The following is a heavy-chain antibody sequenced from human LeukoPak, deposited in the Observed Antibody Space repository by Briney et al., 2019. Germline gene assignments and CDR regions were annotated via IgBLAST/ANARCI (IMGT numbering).Heavy chain of an antibody. CDR1: GFTFSSCS. Sequence: GGSLRLSCAASGFTFSSCSMNWVRQAPGKGLEWVSSISSSSSYIYYADLVKGRFTISRDNAKNSLYLQMNSLRAEDTAVYYCARDLRSYGFREDDAFDIWGQGTMVTVSS. J-gene: IGHJ3*02. CDR2: ISSSSSYI. V-gene: IGHV3-21*01. D-gene: IGHD5-18*01. CDR3: ARDLRSYGFREDDAFDI.